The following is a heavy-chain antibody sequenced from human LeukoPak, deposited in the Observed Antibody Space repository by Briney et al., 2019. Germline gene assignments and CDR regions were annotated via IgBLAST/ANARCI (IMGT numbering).Heavy chain of an antibody. V-gene: IGHV4-4*02. Sequence: PSGTLSLTCAVSGGSISSSNWGSWVRQPPGKGLEWIGYIYYSGSTNYNPSLKSRVTISVDTSKNQFSLKLSSVTAADTAVYYCAREVKYYYDSSGPDYFDYWGQGTLVTVSS. D-gene: IGHD3-22*01. CDR2: IYYSGST. CDR1: GGSISSSNW. CDR3: AREVKYYYDSSGPDYFDY. J-gene: IGHJ4*02.